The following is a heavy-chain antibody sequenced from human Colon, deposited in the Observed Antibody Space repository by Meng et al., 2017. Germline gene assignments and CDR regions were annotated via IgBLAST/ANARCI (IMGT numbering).Heavy chain of an antibody. V-gene: IGHV4-4*02. D-gene: IGHD3-22*01. CDR3: ARRVQYSSGYYYFDF. Sequence: QVQLQVSGPVLVKPSGTLSLTCVVSGGSLISSNWWTWVRQAPGKGLEWIGEIYRSGSTNYNPSLKSRVTISIDTSKNEFSLKLTSVTAADTALYYCARRVQYSSGYYYFDFWGQGTLVTVSS. CDR2: IYRSGST. J-gene: IGHJ4*02. CDR1: GGSLISSNW.